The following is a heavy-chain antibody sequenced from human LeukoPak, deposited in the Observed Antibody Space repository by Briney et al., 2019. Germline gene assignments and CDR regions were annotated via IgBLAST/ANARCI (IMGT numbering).Heavy chain of an antibody. J-gene: IGHJ6*02. CDR3: ARAPYCGGDCYSAYYYYYGMDV. Sequence: GASVKVSCKAPGYTXTSYGISWVRQAPGQGLEWMGWISAYNGNTNYAQKLQGRVTMTTDTSTSTAYMELRSLRSDDTAVYYCARAPYCGGDCYSAYYYYYGMDVWGQGTTVTVSS. V-gene: IGHV1-18*01. D-gene: IGHD2-21*02. CDR2: ISAYNGNT. CDR1: GYTXTSYG.